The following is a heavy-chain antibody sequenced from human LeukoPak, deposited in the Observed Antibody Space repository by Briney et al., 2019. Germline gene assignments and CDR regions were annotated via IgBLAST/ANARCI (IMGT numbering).Heavy chain of an antibody. CDR1: GGSISSYY. V-gene: IGHV4-4*07. CDR3: ASPGLLWFGELAFDY. D-gene: IGHD3-10*01. Sequence: ASETLSLTCTVSGGSISSYYWSWIRQPAGKGLEWIGRIYTSGSTNYNPSLKSRVTISVDTSKNQFSLKLSSVTAADTAVYYCASPGLLWFGELAFDYWGQGTLVTVSS. CDR2: IYTSGST. J-gene: IGHJ4*02.